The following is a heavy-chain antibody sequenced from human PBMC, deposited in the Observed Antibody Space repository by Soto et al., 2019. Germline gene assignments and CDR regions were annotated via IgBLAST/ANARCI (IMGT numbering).Heavy chain of an antibody. V-gene: IGHV4-59*12. CDR1: GGSISSYY. D-gene: IGHD3-10*01. CDR3: VRETGTYYYGSDTPR. Sequence: PSETLSLTCTVSGGSISSYYWSWIRQPPGKGLEWIGYMYYGGRTNYNPSLKSRVTISVDMSKNQFSLKLSSVTAADTAVYYCVRETGTYYYGSDTPRWGQGTLVTVSS. J-gene: IGHJ4*02. CDR2: MYYGGRT.